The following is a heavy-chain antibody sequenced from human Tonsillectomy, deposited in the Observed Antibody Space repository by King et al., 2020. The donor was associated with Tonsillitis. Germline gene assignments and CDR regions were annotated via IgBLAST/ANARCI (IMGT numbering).Heavy chain of an antibody. J-gene: IGHJ6*02. D-gene: IGHD6-6*01. V-gene: IGHV5-51*01. CDR1: GYSFTNYW. CDR3: ASRPSGMDV. CDR2: IYLGDSDA. Sequence: VQLVESGAEMKKPGESLKISCKGSGYSFTNYWIGWVRQMPGKGLEWMGIIYLGDSDARYRPSFQGQVTISADKSTNTAYLQWSSLKASDTAMYYCASRPSGMDVWGQGTTVTVSS.